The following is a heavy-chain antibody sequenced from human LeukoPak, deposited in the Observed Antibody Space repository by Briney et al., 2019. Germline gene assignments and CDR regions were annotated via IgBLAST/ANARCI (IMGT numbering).Heavy chain of an antibody. CDR1: GFTFSSYG. Sequence: PGRSLRLSCAASGFTFSSYGMHWVRQAPGKGLEWVAVISYDGSNKYYADSVKGRFTISRDNGKNSLYLQMNSLRAEDTAVYYCASGMRVGPNIWGQGTLVTVSS. CDR3: ASGMRVGPNI. CDR2: ISYDGSNK. V-gene: IGHV3-30*03. J-gene: IGHJ4*02. D-gene: IGHD1-26*01.